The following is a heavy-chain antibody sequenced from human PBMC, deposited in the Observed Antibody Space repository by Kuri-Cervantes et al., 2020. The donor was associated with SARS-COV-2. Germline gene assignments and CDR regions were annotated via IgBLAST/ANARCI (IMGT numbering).Heavy chain of an antibody. V-gene: IGHV3-48*03. Sequence: GGSLRLSCAASGFTFSSYEMNWVRQAPGKGLEWVSYISSSGSTIYYADSVKGRFTLSRDNSENTLYLQMNSLRAEDTAVYYCVRDGDHWNFDYWGQGTLVTVSS. CDR2: ISSSGSTI. CDR1: GFTFSSYE. CDR3: VRDGDHWNFDY. D-gene: IGHD1-1*01. J-gene: IGHJ4*02.